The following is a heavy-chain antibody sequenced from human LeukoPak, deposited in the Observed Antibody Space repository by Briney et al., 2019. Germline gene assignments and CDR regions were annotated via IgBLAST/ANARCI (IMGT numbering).Heavy chain of an antibody. Sequence: GGSLRLSCAASGFTFSSYEMNWVRQAPGKGLEWVSYISSSSSTIYYADSVKGRFTISRDNAKNSLYLQMNSLRAEDTAVYYCARAHPGGYGSVSDYYYYYMDVWGKGTTVTISS. CDR3: ARAHPGGYGSVSDYYYYYMDV. CDR1: GFTFSSYE. D-gene: IGHD3-10*01. CDR2: ISSSSSTI. J-gene: IGHJ6*03. V-gene: IGHV3-48*03.